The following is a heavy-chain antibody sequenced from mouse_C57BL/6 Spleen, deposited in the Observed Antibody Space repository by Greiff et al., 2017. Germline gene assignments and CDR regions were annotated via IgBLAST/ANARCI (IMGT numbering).Heavy chain of an antibody. CDR3: ARTGTDDVEG. CDR1: GFPFTSYG. J-gene: IGHJ4*01. Sequence: QLQQSGPGLVQPSQSLSITCTVSGFPFTSYGVHWVRQSPGKGLEWLGVIWSGGSTDYNAAFISRLSISEDNFKSQVFLKRNSLQADDTAIYYCARTGTDDVEGWGQGTTVTVAS. CDR2: IWSGGST. D-gene: IGHD4-1*01. V-gene: IGHV2-2*01.